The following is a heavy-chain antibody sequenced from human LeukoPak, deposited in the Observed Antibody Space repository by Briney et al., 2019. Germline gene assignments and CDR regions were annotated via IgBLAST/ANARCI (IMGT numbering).Heavy chain of an antibody. CDR3: ARGQDIVVVVAATDGAYYMDV. Sequence: GGSLRLSCAASGFTFSSYSMNWVRQAPGKGLEWVSYISSSSSTIYYADSVKGRFTISRDNAKNSLYLQMNSLRAEDTAVYYCARGQDIVVVVAATDGAYYMDVWGKGTTVTVSS. CDR1: GFTFSSYS. CDR2: ISSSSSTI. J-gene: IGHJ6*03. V-gene: IGHV3-48*01. D-gene: IGHD2-15*01.